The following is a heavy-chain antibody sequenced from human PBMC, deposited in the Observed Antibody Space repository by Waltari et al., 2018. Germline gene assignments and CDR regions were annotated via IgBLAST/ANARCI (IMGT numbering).Heavy chain of an antibody. V-gene: IGHV4-34*01. CDR2: VNHSGGT. Sequence: QVQLQQWGAGLLKPSETLSLTCAVYGGSFSSYVWIWIRQPPGKGLEWIGEVNHSGGTNYNPSLKNRVNILVDMSKHQFSLKLTSVTAADTAVYYCAGGRRWLQLLYWGQGTLVTVSS. CDR1: GGSFSSYV. CDR3: AGGRRWLQLLY. D-gene: IGHD1-1*01. J-gene: IGHJ4*02.